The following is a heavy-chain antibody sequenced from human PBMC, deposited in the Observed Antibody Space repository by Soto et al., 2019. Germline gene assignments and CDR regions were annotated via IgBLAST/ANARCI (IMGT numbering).Heavy chain of an antibody. CDR3: AKGAPMGWLQQTPFDY. CDR1: GFTFSSYA. Sequence: GGSLRLSCAASGFTFSSYAMSWVRQAPGKGLEWVSAVTGSGGSTYYADTVKGRFTISRDNSKKTLNLQINNLRAEDTAVNYCAKGAPMGWLQQTPFDYWGQGTLVTVSS. V-gene: IGHV3-23*01. J-gene: IGHJ4*02. CDR2: VTGSGGST. D-gene: IGHD5-12*01.